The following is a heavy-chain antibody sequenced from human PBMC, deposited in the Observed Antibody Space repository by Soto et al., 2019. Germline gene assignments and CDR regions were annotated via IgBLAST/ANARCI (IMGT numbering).Heavy chain of an antibody. Sequence: EVQLVESGGGLVQPGGSLRLSCTASGFTFSNYWMHWVRQGPGKGLLWVSRINTDGGRTNSADSVKGRFTISRDNAKNPLYLQMNSLRAEDTAVYYCARHVVGADHDACDLWGQGRMVTVSS. V-gene: IGHV3-74*01. CDR2: INTDGGRT. CDR3: ARHVVGADHDACDL. J-gene: IGHJ3*01. D-gene: IGHD1-26*01. CDR1: GFTFSNYW.